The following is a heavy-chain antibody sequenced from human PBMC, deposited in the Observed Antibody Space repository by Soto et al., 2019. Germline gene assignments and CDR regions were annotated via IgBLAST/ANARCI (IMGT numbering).Heavy chain of an antibody. V-gene: IGHV1-69*12. Sequence: QVQLVQSGAEVKKPGSSVKVSCKASGGTFSSYAISWVRQAPGQGLEWMGGIIPIFGTANYAQKCQGRVTDTAAESTSTAYMGLSSQNSEDTAVYSCVRVWEYGGNQRLYFAYWGQGTLVTVSS. D-gene: IGHD2-15*01. CDR3: VRVWEYGGNQRLYFAY. J-gene: IGHJ4*02. CDR1: GGTFSSYA. CDR2: IIPIFGTA.